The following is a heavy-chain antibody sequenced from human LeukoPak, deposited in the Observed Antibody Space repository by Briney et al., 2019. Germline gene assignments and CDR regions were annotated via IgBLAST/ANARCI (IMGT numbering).Heavy chain of an antibody. CDR1: GFTFSSYE. CDR2: ISSSGGTI. D-gene: IGHD3-3*01. CDR3: ARDQDDFWSGYSFDY. V-gene: IGHV3-48*03. Sequence: PGGSLRLSCAASGFTFSSYEMNWVLQAPGKGLEWVSYISSSGGTIYYADSVKGRFTISRDNAKNSLYLQMNSLRAEDTAVHYCARDQDDFWSGYSFDYWGQGTLVTVSS. J-gene: IGHJ4*02.